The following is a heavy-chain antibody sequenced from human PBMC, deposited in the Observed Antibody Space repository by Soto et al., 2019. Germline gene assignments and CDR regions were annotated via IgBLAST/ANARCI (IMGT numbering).Heavy chain of an antibody. Sequence: SETLSLTCAVSGGSISSSNWWSWVRQPPGKGLEWIGEIYHSGSTNYNPSLKRRVTISVDKAKNQFSLRLSSVTAADTAVYYCARFGVVVVPAATRFDYYGMDVWGQGTTVTVSS. CDR1: GGSISSSNW. V-gene: IGHV4-4*02. CDR2: IYHSGST. CDR3: ARFGVVVVPAATRFDYYGMDV. D-gene: IGHD2-2*01. J-gene: IGHJ6*02.